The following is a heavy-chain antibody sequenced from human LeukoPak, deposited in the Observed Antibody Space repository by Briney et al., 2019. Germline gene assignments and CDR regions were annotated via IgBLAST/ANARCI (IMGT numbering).Heavy chain of an antibody. D-gene: IGHD3-3*01. J-gene: IGHJ6*03. CDR2: INPNSGGT. Sequence: ASVKVSCKASGYTFTGYYMHWVRQAPGQGLEWMGWINPNSGGTNYAQKFQGRVTMTRDTSISTAYMELSRLRSDDTAVYYCARGPRTDYDFWSGYWGPYYYYYYMDVWGKGTTVTVSS. CDR1: GYTFTGYY. V-gene: IGHV1-2*02. CDR3: ARGPRTDYDFWSGYWGPYYYYYYMDV.